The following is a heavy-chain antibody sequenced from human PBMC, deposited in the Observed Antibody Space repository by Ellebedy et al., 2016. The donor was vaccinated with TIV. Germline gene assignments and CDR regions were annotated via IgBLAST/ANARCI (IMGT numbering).Heavy chain of an antibody. D-gene: IGHD3-22*01. V-gene: IGHV5-51*01. J-gene: IGHJ3*02. CDR1: GYIFTNYW. CDR2: IYPGDSDT. CDR3: ARQRNYYESIGYWGAFDT. Sequence: GESLKISCKGSGYIFTNYWIGWVRQMPGKGLEWMGFIYPGDSDTIYSPSFQGQATISADKSISHAYLQWSSLKASDTAMYYCARQRNYYESIGYWGAFDTWGQGTMVTVSS.